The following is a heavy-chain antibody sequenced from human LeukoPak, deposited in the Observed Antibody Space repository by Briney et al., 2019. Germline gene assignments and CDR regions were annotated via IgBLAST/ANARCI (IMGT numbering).Heavy chain of an antibody. CDR1: GFTSGNAW. J-gene: IGHJ4*02. V-gene: IGHV3-15*01. D-gene: IGHD3-3*01. Sequence: GGSLRPSWAASGFTSGNAWMSWVRQAQGRGLEWVGRIKTKTDGGTTDYAAPVKARFTIPRDDSKNTLYLQMNSLKTEDTAVYYCTTNRWSECFDYWGQGTLVTVSS. CDR3: TTNRWSECFDY. CDR2: IKTKTDGGTT.